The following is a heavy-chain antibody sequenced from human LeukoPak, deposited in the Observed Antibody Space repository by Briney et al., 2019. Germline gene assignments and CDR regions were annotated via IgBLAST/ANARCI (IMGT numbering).Heavy chain of an antibody. CDR2: ISGSGGST. Sequence: GGSLRLSCAASGFTFSSYAMSWVRQAPGKGLEWVSAISGSGGSTYYADSVKGRFTISRDNSKNTLYLQMNSLRAEDTAVYYGAKVRQQLTSLDAFDIWGQGTMVTVSS. CDR1: GFTFSSYA. V-gene: IGHV3-23*01. CDR3: AKVRQQLTSLDAFDI. D-gene: IGHD6-13*01. J-gene: IGHJ3*02.